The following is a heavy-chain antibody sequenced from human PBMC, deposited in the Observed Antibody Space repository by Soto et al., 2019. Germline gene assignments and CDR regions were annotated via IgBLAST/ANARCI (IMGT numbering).Heavy chain of an antibody. CDR2: IYYSGST. CDR1: GGSISSYY. Sequence: PSETLSLTCTVSGGSISSYYWSWLRQPPGEGLEWIGYIYYSGSTNYNPSLKSRVTISVDTSKNQFSLKLSSVTAADTAVYYCARLLGSKTKTYYTDVWGKGTTVTVSS. V-gene: IGHV4-59*08. D-gene: IGHD4-4*01. J-gene: IGHJ6*03. CDR3: ARLLGSKTKTYYTDV.